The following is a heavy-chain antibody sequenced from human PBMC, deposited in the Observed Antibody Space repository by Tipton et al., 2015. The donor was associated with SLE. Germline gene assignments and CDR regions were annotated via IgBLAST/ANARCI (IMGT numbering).Heavy chain of an antibody. V-gene: IGHV4-34*01. CDR3: ARDRGRWAFDI. J-gene: IGHJ3*02. CDR2: INHSGST. CDR1: GGSFSGYY. Sequence: TLSLTCAVYGGSFSGYYWSWIRQPPGKGLEWIGEINHSGSTNYNPSLKSRVTISVDTSKNQFSLKLSSVTAADTAVYYCARDRGRWAFDIWGQGTMVTVSS. D-gene: IGHD4-23*01.